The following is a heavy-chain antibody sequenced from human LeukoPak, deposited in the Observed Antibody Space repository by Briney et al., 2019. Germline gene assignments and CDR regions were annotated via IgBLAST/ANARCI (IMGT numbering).Heavy chain of an antibody. D-gene: IGHD2/OR15-2a*01. CDR2: ISGSGNAK. CDR1: GFSFSSYS. Sequence: GGSLRLSCAASGFSFSSYSMNWVRQAPGKGLEWVSYISGSGNAKHYTDSVKGRFTISRDNAKDALYLQMNSLRAEDTAVYFCARDYVYAFDYWGQGTLVTVSS. CDR3: ARDYVYAFDY. J-gene: IGHJ4*02. V-gene: IGHV3-48*01.